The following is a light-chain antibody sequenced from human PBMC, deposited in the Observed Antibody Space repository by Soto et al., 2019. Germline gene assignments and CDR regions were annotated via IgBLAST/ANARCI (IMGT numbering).Light chain of an antibody. CDR1: SSNIASNS. CDR3: GTWDSSLSVVV. Sequence: QSMLTQPPSVSAAPGQKVTISCSGSSSNIASNSVSWYQQFPGTAPQLLIYDNNKRPTGIPDRFSGSKSGTSATLGITGLQTGDEADYYCGTWDSSLSVVVFGGGTKLTVL. J-gene: IGLJ2*01. V-gene: IGLV1-51*01. CDR2: DNN.